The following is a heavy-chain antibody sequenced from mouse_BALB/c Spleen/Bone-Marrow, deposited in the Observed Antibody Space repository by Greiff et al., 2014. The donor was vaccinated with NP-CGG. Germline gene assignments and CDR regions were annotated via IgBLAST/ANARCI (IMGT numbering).Heavy chain of an antibody. J-gene: IGHJ4*01. CDR1: GFTFSSYG. D-gene: IGHD4-1*01. CDR3: ARIWAYYAMDY. Sequence: EVHLVESGGGLVQPGGSLKLSCAASGFTFSSYGMSWVRQTPDKRLEFVATINSNGGSTYYPDSVKGRFTISRDNAKNTLYLQMSSLKSEDTAMYYCARIWAYYAMDYWGQGTSVTVSS. CDR2: INSNGGST. V-gene: IGHV5-6-3*01.